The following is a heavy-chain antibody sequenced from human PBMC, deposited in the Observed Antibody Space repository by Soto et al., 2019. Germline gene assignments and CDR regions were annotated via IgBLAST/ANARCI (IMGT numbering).Heavy chain of an antibody. CDR1: GGSISSISYY. V-gene: IGHV4-39*01. CDR3: ARRRMILTGYYSWFDP. CDR2: IYYSGST. Sequence: SETLXLTCTVSGGSISSISYYWGWIRQPPGKGLEWIGSIYYSGSTYYNPSLKSRVTISVDTSKNQFSLKLSSVTAADTAVYYCARRRMILTGYYSWFDPWGQGTLVTVSS. J-gene: IGHJ5*02. D-gene: IGHD3-9*01.